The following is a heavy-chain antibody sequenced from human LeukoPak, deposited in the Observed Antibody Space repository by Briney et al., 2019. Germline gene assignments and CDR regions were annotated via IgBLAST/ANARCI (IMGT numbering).Heavy chain of an antibody. CDR2: INTDGSTT. CDR3: ARGGVDS. Sequence: GGSLSLSCAASGFTFRSYWMHWVRQVSGKGPVWVSRINTDGSTTTYADSVKGRFTISRDNAKNTLYLQMNSLRVEDTAVYYCARGGVDSWGQGTLVTVSS. CDR1: GFTFRSYW. V-gene: IGHV3-74*01. J-gene: IGHJ4*02.